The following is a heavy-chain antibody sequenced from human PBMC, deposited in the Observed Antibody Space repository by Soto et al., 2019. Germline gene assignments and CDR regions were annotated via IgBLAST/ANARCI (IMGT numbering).Heavy chain of an antibody. CDR2: IIPILGIA. D-gene: IGHD3-10*01. V-gene: IGHV1-69*02. CDR3: ARAYYGSGSYPDVDY. Sequence: QVQLVQSGAEVKKPGSSVKVSCKASGGTFSSYTISWVRQAPGQGLEWMGRIIPILGIANYAQKFQGRVTITADQSTSTAYMELSSLRSEDTAVYYCARAYYGSGSYPDVDYWGQGTLVTVSS. J-gene: IGHJ4*02. CDR1: GGTFSSYT.